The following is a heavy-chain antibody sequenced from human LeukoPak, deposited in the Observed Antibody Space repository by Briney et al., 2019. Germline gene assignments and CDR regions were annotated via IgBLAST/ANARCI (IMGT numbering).Heavy chain of an antibody. CDR2: INHSGST. V-gene: IGHV4-34*01. CDR3: ARFRANYYYGMDV. CDR1: GGSFSGYY. Sequence: SETLSLTCAVYGGSFSGYYWSWIRQPPGKGLEWIGEINHSGSTNYNPSLKSRVTISVDTSKNQFSLKLSSVTAADTAVYYCARFRANYYYGMDVWGKGTTVTVSS. J-gene: IGHJ6*04.